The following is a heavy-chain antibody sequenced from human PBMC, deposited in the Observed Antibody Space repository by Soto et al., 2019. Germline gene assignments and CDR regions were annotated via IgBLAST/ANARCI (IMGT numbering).Heavy chain of an antibody. J-gene: IGHJ6*02. D-gene: IGHD2-21*01. CDR1: GYRFTSYW. CDR3: VRQGKAYCGYVGFFSLYYCCMDV. Sequence: ESLNISCEGSGYRFTSYWIGWVRQMPGKGLKGRGIIYPGDYDTRYSPSFQGKVSFSAYQSISTASLQWSSLSVSDTAMYYCVRQGKAYCGYVGFFSLYYCCMDVSGRVTTVIFSS. V-gene: IGHV5-51*01. CDR2: IYPGDYDT.